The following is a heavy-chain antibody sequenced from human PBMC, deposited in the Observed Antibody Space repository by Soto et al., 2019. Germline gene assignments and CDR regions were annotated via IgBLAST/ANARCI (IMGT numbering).Heavy chain of an antibody. D-gene: IGHD3-16*01. CDR1: GYTFTGYY. V-gene: IGHV1-2*02. CDR3: ARGYYDYVWGRGVGVY. Sequence: QVRLVQSGAEVKKPGASVKVSCKASGYTFTGYYMHWVRQAPGQGLEWMGWINPNSGGTNYAQKFQGRVTMTRDTSISTAYMELSRLRSDDTAVYYCARGYYDYVWGRGVGVYWGQGTLVTVSS. CDR2: INPNSGGT. J-gene: IGHJ4*02.